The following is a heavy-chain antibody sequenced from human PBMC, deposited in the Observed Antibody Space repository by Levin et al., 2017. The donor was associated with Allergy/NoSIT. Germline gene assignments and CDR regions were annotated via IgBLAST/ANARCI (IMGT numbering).Heavy chain of an antibody. Sequence: GESLKISCTASGLTFGDYAMSWFRQAPGRGLEWVGFIRNKAYGGTPEYAASVKGRFTISRDDSKSITYLQLNSLKTEDTAVYYCSRVSSPGVAVAGSFLSPMSYSNYYYGMDGWGQGTTVTVSS. CDR3: SRVSSPGVAVAGSFLSPMSYSNYYYGMDG. CDR1: GLTFGDYA. CDR2: IRNKAYGGTP. V-gene: IGHV3-49*03. D-gene: IGHD6-19*01. J-gene: IGHJ6*02.